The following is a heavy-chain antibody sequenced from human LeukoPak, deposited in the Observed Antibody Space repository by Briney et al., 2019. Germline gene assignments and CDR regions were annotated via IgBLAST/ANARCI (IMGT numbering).Heavy chain of an antibody. J-gene: IGHJ5*02. CDR2: ISNNGGAT. D-gene: IGHD3-22*01. CDR3: AKDRPQDYYDSSGNHEWFDP. Sequence: GGSLKLSCAASGFTFSSYAMSWVRQAPGKGLEWVSTISNNGGATYYADSVKGRFTISRDNSKNTLFLQMNSLRAEDTAVYYCAKDRPQDYYDSSGNHEWFDPWGQGTLVTVSS. CDR1: GFTFSSYA. V-gene: IGHV3-23*01.